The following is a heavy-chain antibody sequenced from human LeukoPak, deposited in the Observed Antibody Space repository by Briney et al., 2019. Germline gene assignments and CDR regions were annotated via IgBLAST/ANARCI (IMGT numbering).Heavy chain of an antibody. CDR2: ISSSSSYI. J-gene: IGHJ5*02. CDR3: ARDLVARVRGFPDWFDP. D-gene: IGHD3-10*01. V-gene: IGHV3-21*01. CDR1: GFTFSSYS. Sequence: GGSLRLSCAASGFTFSSYSMNWVRQAPGKGLEWVSSISSSSSYIYYADSVKGRFTISRDNAKNSLYLQMNSLRAEDTAVYYSARDLVARVRGFPDWFDPWGQGTLVTVSS.